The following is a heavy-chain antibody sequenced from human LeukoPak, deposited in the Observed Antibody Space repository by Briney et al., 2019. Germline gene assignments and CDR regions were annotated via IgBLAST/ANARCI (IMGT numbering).Heavy chain of an antibody. CDR1: GASVSSGSYY. CDR3: ARGTMVKY. CDR2: IYYSGST. D-gene: IGHD4/OR15-4a*01. Sequence: SETLSLTCNVSGASVSSGSYYWSWIRQPPGKELEWIGYIYYSGSTSYDPSLKSRVTISVDTPKNHFSLKLTSVTAADTAVYYCARGTMVKYWGQGTLVTVSS. V-gene: IGHV4-61*03. J-gene: IGHJ4*02.